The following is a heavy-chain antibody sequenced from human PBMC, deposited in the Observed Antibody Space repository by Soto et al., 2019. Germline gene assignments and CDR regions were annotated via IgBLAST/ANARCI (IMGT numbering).Heavy chain of an antibody. Sequence: ASVKVSCKASGYTFTGYYMHWVRQAPGQGLEWMGWINPNSGGTNYAQKFQGRVTMTRDTSISTAYMELTRLRSDDTAVFFCARAHAEIGSGRGVLGYWGLGTLVTVSS. CDR2: INPNSGGT. D-gene: IGHD3-10*01. J-gene: IGHJ4*02. CDR1: GYTFTGYY. V-gene: IGHV1-2*02. CDR3: ARAHAEIGSGRGVLGY.